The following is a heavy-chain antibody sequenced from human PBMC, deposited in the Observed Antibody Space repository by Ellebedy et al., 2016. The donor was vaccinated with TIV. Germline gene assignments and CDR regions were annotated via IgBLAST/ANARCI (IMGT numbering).Heavy chain of an antibody. V-gene: IGHV3-23*01. D-gene: IGHD1-26*01. CDR2: ITGSGAGT. Sequence: GESLKISCEASGFTFSTYAMTWVRQAPGKGLEWVSGITGSGAGTYYADSVKGRFTISRDNSKNTLYLQMNSLRAEDTAVYYCVRDLHWSYFDWGQGTLVTVSS. J-gene: IGHJ4*02. CDR1: GFTFSTYA. CDR3: VRDLHWSYFD.